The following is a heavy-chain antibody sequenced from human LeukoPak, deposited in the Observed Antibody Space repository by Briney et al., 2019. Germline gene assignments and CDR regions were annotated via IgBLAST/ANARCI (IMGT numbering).Heavy chain of an antibody. CDR2: MNPNSGNT. J-gene: IGHJ5*02. D-gene: IGHD6-13*01. V-gene: IGHV1-8*01. CDR1: GYTFTSYD. Sequence: ASVRVSCKASGYTFTSYDINWVRQATGQGLEWMGWMNPNSGNTGYAQRFQGRVTMTRNTSISTAYMELSSLRSEDTAVFYCARGFYSSSWSNWFDLWGQGTLVTVSS. CDR3: ARGFYSSSWSNWFDL.